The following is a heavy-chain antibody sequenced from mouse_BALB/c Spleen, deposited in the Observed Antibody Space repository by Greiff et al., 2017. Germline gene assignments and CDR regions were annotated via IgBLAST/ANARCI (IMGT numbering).Heavy chain of an antibody. J-gene: IGHJ2*01. CDR3: TRPRYGYDVYYLDY. V-gene: IGHV6-6*02. CDR1: GFTFSNYW. Sequence: EVKLVESGGGLVQPGGSMKLSCVASGFTFSNYWMNWVRQSPEKGLEWVAEIRLKSNNYATHYAESVKGRFTISRDDSKSSVYLQMNNLRAEDTGIYYCTRPRYGYDVYYLDYWGQGTTLTVSS. D-gene: IGHD2-2*01. CDR2: IRLKSNNYAT.